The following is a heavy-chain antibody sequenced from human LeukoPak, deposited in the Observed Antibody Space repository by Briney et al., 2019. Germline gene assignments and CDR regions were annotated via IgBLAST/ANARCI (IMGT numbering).Heavy chain of an antibody. V-gene: IGHV1-46*01. CDR1: GYTFTSYY. CDR3: ARVRNQQQPDIDY. J-gene: IGHJ4*02. CDR2: LTPSGGST. D-gene: IGHD6-13*01. Sequence: ASVKVSCKASGYTFTSYYMHGVRQAPGQGGEGMGILTPSGGSTSYPQNFQGTVTMTRHTSTITVYIELSSLRSEDPAVYYCARVRNQQQPDIDYWGQGTLVTVSS.